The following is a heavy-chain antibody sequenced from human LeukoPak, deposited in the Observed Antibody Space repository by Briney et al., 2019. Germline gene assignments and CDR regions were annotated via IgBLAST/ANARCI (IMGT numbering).Heavy chain of an antibody. V-gene: IGHV4-4*07. CDR3: ARGEYQLLQGAFDI. CDR2: IYTSGRT. D-gene: IGHD2-2*01. J-gene: IGHJ3*02. Sequence: ASETLSLTCTVSGGSINNYYWSWIRQPAGKGLEWIGRIYTSGRTNYNPSLKSRVTMSVDTSKNQFSLRLSSVTAADTAVYYCARGEYQLLQGAFDIWGQGTKVTVSS. CDR1: GGSINNYY.